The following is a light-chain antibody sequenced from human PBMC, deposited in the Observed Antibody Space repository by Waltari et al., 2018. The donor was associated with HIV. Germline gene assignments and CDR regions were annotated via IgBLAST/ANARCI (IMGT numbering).Light chain of an antibody. CDR1: QSIRTN. CDR2: GAS. V-gene: IGKV3D-15*01. J-gene: IGKJ4*01. CDR3: QQYHNWPIT. Sequence: ILMTQSPVTLSVSPGERATLSCWASQSIRTNLAWYEQKPGQTPRLLIYGASTRATGTPARFSASGSGTEFTLTISSLQSEDLAFYYCQQYHNWPITFGGGTKVEIK.